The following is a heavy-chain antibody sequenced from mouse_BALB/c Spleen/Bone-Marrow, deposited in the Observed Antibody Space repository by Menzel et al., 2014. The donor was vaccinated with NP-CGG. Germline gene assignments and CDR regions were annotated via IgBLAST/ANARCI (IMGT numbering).Heavy chain of an antibody. V-gene: IGHV1S127*01. CDR3: TSLGTY. CDR1: GYTFTSYW. D-gene: IGHD2-14*01. J-gene: IGHJ3*01. Sequence: QVQLQQSGAELVKPGASVKMSCKASGYTFTSYWMHWVKQRPGQGLEWIGAIDPSDNYTHYNQDFKDKATLTVDTSSSTAYMRLSSLTSEDAAVYYCTSLGTYWGQGTLVTVSA. CDR2: IDPSDNYT.